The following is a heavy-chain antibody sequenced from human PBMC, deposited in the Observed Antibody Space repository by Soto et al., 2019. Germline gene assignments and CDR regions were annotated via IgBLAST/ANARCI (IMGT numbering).Heavy chain of an antibody. D-gene: IGHD6-13*01. Sequence: PGGSLRLSCAASGFTFSSYSMNWVRQAPGKGLEWVSYISSSSSTIYYADSVKGRFTISRDNAKNSLYLQMNSLRDEDTAVYYCARASYSSSWYSLGMDVWGQGTTVTVS. CDR3: ARASYSSSWYSLGMDV. CDR2: ISSSSSTI. CDR1: GFTFSSYS. J-gene: IGHJ6*02. V-gene: IGHV3-48*02.